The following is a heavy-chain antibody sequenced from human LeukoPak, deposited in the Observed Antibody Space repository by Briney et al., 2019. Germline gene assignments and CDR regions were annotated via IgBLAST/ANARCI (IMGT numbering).Heavy chain of an antibody. Sequence: GGSLRLSCAASGFTFSSYGMHWVRQAPGKGLEWVAVISYDGSNKYYADSVKGRFTISRDNSKNTLYLQMNSLRAEDTAVYYCAREGAKLRYFDWSDTSYFDYWGQGTLVTVSS. CDR2: ISYDGSNK. J-gene: IGHJ4*02. V-gene: IGHV3-30*03. D-gene: IGHD3-9*01. CDR3: AREGAKLRYFDWSDTSYFDY. CDR1: GFTFSSYG.